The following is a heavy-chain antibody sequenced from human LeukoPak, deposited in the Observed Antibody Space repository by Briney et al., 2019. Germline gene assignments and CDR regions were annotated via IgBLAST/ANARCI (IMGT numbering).Heavy chain of an antibody. V-gene: IGHV3-74*01. Sequence: GGSLRLSCAASGFIFSSKWIHLVRQAPGKGLEWVSRIDNGGSYTSYADSVKGRFTISRDNAKNTLYLQMNSLRAEDTAVYYCARDLPISDSSGYYLDYWGQGTVVTVSS. J-gene: IGHJ4*02. CDR3: ARDLPISDSSGYYLDY. CDR1: GFIFSSKW. CDR2: IDNGGSYT. D-gene: IGHD3-22*01.